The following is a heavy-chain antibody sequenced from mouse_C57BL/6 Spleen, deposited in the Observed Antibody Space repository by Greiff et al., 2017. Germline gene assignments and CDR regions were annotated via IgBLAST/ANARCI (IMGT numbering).Heavy chain of an antibody. CDR3: TRSGYYGSHYFDY. CDR2: IDPATGGP. V-gene: IGHV1-15*01. J-gene: IGHJ2*01. Sequence: QFQLQQSGAELEGLGASVTLSSKASGYTFPDYEMHWVKRTPVRGPEWIGAIDPATGGPAYNQKFKGKAILTADKSSSTAYMELRSLTSEDAAVYYCTRSGYYGSHYFDYWGQGTTLTVSS. D-gene: IGHD1-1*01. CDR1: GYTFPDYE.